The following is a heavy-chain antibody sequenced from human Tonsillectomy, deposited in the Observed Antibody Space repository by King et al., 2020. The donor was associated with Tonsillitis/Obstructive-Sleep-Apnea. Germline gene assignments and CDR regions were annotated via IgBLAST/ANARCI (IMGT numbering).Heavy chain of an antibody. V-gene: IGHV1-69*01. J-gene: IGHJ4*02. D-gene: IGHD2-2*01. CDR2: IIPIFGIA. Sequence: VQLVQSGAEVKKPGSSVKVSCKASGGTFSSYTINWVRQAPGQGLEWMGGIIPIFGIANYAQKLQGRVPITADESTSTAYMELSSLRSEDTAVKYCARARRFCSGNSCYRDFDYWGQGTLVTVSS. CDR1: GGTFSSYT. CDR3: ARARRFCSGNSCYRDFDY.